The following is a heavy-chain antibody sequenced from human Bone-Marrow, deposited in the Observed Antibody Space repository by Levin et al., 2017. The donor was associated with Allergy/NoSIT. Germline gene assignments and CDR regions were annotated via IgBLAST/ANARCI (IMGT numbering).Heavy chain of an antibody. V-gene: IGHV1-2*06. D-gene: IGHD2-21*02. J-gene: IGHJ4*02. Sequence: GASVKVSCKASGYTFTGYYMHWVRQAPGQGLEWMGRINPNTGGTTFAQKFQGRVTMARDTSISTAYMELTSLRSDDTAVYYCAKERGNGDWYYDYWGQGTLITVSS. CDR1: GYTFTGYY. CDR3: AKERGNGDWYYDY. CDR2: INPNTGGT.